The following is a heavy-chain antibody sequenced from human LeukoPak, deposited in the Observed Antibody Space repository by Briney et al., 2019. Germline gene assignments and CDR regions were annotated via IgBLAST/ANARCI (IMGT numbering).Heavy chain of an antibody. D-gene: IGHD1-14*01. CDR2: IYYSGST. V-gene: IGHV4-59*08. J-gene: IGHJ3*02. CDR3: ARQLTPDAFDI. Sequence: SETLSLTCTVSGGSISSYYWSWLRQPPGKGLEWIGYIYYSGSTNYNPSLKSRVTISVDTSKNQFSLKLRSVTAADTAVYYCARQLTPDAFDIWGQGTMVTVSS. CDR1: GGSISSYY.